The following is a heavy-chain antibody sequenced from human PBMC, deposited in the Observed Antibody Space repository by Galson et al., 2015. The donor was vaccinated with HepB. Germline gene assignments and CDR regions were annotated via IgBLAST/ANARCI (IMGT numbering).Heavy chain of an antibody. Sequence: SLRLSCAASGFPVSGNYMTWVRQAPGKGLEWVSIMYNSGDTYYTDSVKGRFTISRDISKNTVYLQMSSLRAEDTALYYCARMYDTSGPMFSWGQGTLVTVSS. CDR2: MYNSGDT. CDR1: GFPVSGNY. V-gene: IGHV3-53*01. D-gene: IGHD3-22*01. CDR3: ARMYDTSGPMFS. J-gene: IGHJ5*02.